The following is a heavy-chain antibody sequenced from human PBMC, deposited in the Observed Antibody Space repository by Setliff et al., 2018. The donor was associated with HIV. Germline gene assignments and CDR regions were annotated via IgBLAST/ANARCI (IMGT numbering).Heavy chain of an antibody. Sequence: ASVKVSCKTSGYTFTGYHMHWVRQAAGQGLEWMGWMNPDSRNTGYAQRFEGRVTLTWDTSISTAYLELNHLKSDDTAVYYCARARTDYYDRRRRSHYYIDVWARGATVTVSS. CDR3: ARARTDYYDRRRRSHYYIDV. CDR1: GYTFTGYH. V-gene: IGHV1-8*02. D-gene: IGHD3-22*01. CDR2: MNPDSRNT. J-gene: IGHJ6*03.